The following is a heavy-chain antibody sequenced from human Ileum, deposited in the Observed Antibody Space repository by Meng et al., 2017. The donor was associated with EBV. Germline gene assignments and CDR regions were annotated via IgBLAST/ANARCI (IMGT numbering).Heavy chain of an antibody. CDR2: ISAYNGNT. CDR3: ARDLPGGTKGTWLDL. D-gene: IGHD1-14*01. V-gene: IGHV1-18*01. CDR1: GYIFNNHG. Sequence: QVQLVQSGAEVRRPGASVKVSCKASGYIFNNHGVSWVRQAPGQGPEWMGWISAYNGNTNYAQNFQGRFTMTTDTSTSTAYMELRSLRSDDTAVYYCARDLPGGTKGTWLDLWGQGTLVTVSS. J-gene: IGHJ5*02.